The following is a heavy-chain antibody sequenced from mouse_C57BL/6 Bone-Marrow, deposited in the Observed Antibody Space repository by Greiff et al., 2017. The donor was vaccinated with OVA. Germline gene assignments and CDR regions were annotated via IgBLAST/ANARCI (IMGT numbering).Heavy chain of an antibody. J-gene: IGHJ2*03. V-gene: IGHV1-81*01. CDR1: GYTFTSYG. CDR3: AKPSGGYDYFEC. CDR2: IYPRSGNT. Sequence: QVQLQQSGAELARPGASVKLSCKASGYTFTSYGISWVKQRTGQGLEWIGEIYPRSGNTYYNEKFKGKAILTADKSSSTAYLELRSLTSEDSAVYVCAKPSGGYDYFECWGQGTSVTVSA. D-gene: IGHD2-14*01.